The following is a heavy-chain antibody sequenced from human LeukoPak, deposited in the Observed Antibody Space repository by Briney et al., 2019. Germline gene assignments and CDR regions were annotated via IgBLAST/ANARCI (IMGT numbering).Heavy chain of an antibody. J-gene: IGHJ5*02. V-gene: IGHV3-33*01. CDR1: GFTFSSYG. CDR2: IWYDGSNK. CDR3: AIHEESTKQPLSSSPQRNNWFDP. Sequence: PGGSLRLSCAASGFTFSSYGMHWVRQAPGKGLEWVAVIWYDGSNKYYADSVKGRFTISRDNSKNTPYLQMNSLRAEDTAVYYCAIHEESTKQPLSSSPQRNNWFDPWGQGTLVTVSS. D-gene: IGHD6-6*01.